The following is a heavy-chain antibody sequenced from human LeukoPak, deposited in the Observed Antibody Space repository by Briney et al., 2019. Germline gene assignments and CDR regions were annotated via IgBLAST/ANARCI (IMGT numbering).Heavy chain of an antibody. CDR2: ISYDGSNK. CDR1: GFTFSSYA. V-gene: IGHV3-30-3*01. CDR3: ARDFETAAGTFDY. Sequence: GRSLRLSCAASGFTFSSYAMHWVRQAPGKGLEWVAVISYDGSNKYYADSVKGRFTISRDNSKNTLYLQMNSLRAEDTAVYYCARDFETAAGTFDYWGQGTLVTVSS. J-gene: IGHJ4*02. D-gene: IGHD6-13*01.